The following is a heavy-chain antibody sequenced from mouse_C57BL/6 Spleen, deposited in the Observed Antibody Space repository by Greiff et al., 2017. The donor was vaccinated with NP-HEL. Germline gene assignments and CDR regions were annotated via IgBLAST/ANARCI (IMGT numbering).Heavy chain of an antibody. D-gene: IGHD2-1*01. CDR3: ARREDGNYRFAY. J-gene: IGHJ3*01. CDR1: GFTFSSYG. V-gene: IGHV5-6*02. CDR2: ISSGGSYT. Sequence: EVKLQESGGDLVKPGGSLKLSCAASGFTFSSYGMSWVRQTPDKRLEWVATISSGGSYTYYPDSVKGRFTISRDNAKNTLYLQMSSLKSEDTAMYYCARREDGNYRFAYWGQGTLVTVSA.